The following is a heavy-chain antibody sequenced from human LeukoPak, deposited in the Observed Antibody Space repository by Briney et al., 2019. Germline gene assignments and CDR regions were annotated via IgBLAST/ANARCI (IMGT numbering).Heavy chain of an antibody. D-gene: IGHD6-19*01. Sequence: KSSETLSLTCAVYGGSFSGYYWSWIRQPPGKGLEWIGEINHSGSTNYNPSLKSRVTISVDTSKNQFSLKLSSVTAADTAVYYCARFRQGFSSGWAFDYWGQGTLVTVSS. V-gene: IGHV4-34*01. J-gene: IGHJ4*02. CDR3: ARFRQGFSSGWAFDY. CDR1: GGSFSGYY. CDR2: INHSGST.